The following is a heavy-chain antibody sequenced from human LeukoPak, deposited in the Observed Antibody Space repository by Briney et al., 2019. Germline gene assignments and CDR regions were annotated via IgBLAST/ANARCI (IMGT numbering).Heavy chain of an antibody. CDR2: IYYSGST. Sequence: SSETLSLTCTVPGGSISSYYWSWIRQPPGKGLEWIGYIYYSGSTNYNPSLKSRVTISVDTSKNQFSLKLSSVTAADTAVYYCARGGREYYFDYWGQGTLVTVSS. D-gene: IGHD3-10*01. CDR3: ARGGREYYFDY. J-gene: IGHJ4*02. CDR1: GGSISSYY. V-gene: IGHV4-59*01.